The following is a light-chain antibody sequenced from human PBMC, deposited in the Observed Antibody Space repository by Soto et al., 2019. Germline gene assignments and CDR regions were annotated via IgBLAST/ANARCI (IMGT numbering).Light chain of an antibody. CDR2: DAS. CDR1: QSVTNTY. V-gene: IGKV3-20*01. CDR3: QQYGGSGT. J-gene: IGKJ1*01. Sequence: EIVLTQSPATLSLSPGERSTLSCRASQSVTNTYLAWYQQKPGQAPRLLIYDASSRATGIPDRFSGSGSGTDFTLTISRLEPEDFAVYYCQQYGGSGTFGQGTKVDI.